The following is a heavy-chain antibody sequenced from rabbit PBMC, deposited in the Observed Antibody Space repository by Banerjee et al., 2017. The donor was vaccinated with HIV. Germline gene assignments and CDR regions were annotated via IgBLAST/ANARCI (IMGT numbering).Heavy chain of an antibody. CDR1: GFSFSSSYF. D-gene: IGHD2-1*01. CDR3: ASYADYGASNL. J-gene: IGHJ4*01. CDR2: IYTGIATT. Sequence: QSLEESGGDLVKPGASLTLTCTASGFSFSSSYFMCWVRQAPGKGLEWVGCIYTGIATTYYASWANGRFTISKTSSTVTLQMTSLTAADTATYFCASYADYGASNLWGPGTLVTVS. V-gene: IGHV1S40*01.